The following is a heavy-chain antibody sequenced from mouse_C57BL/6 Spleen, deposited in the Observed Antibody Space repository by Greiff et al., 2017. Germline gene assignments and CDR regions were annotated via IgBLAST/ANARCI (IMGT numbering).Heavy chain of an antibody. CDR2: ISYDGSN. D-gene: IGHD3-3*01. CDR3: ARERDHAPDY. J-gene: IGHJ2*01. Sequence: EVKLMESGPGLVKPSQSLSLTCSVTGYSITSGYYWNWIRQSPGNKLEWMGYISYDGSNNYNPSLKNRISITRDTSRNQFFLKLNSVTTEDTTTYYCARERDHAPDYWGQGTTLTVSS. CDR1: GYSITSGYY. V-gene: IGHV3-6*01.